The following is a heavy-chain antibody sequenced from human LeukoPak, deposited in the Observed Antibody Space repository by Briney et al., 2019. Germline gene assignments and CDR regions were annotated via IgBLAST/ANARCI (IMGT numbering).Heavy chain of an antibody. Sequence: GGSLRLSCAASGFTFSSYSMNWVRQAPGKGLEWVANIKQDGSEKYYVDSVKGRFTISRDNAKNSLYLQMNSLRAEDTAVYYCAREGYCSGGSCYPYYFDYWGQGTLVTVSS. D-gene: IGHD2-15*01. CDR3: AREGYCSGGSCYPYYFDY. V-gene: IGHV3-7*01. CDR1: GFTFSSYS. J-gene: IGHJ4*02. CDR2: IKQDGSEK.